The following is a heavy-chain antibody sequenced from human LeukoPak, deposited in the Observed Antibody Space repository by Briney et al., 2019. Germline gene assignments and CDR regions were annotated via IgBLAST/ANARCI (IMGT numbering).Heavy chain of an antibody. D-gene: IGHD1-26*01. V-gene: IGHV1-8*03. CDR3: ARRGLGATTPYRGIDY. J-gene: IGHJ4*02. Sequence: ASVKVSCKASGYTFTSYYMHWVRQAPGQGLEWMGWMNPNSGNTGYAQKFQGRVTITRNTSISTAYMELSSLRSEDAAVYYCARRGLGATTPYRGIDYWGQGTLVTVSS. CDR2: MNPNSGNT. CDR1: GYTFTSYY.